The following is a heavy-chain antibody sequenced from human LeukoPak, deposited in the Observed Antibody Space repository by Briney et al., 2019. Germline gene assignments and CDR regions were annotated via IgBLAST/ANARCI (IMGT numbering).Heavy chain of an antibody. CDR2: ISAYNGNT. Sequence: ASVTVSCKASGYTFTSYGISWVRQAPGQGLEWMGWISAYNGNTNYAQKLQGRVTMTTDTSTSTAHMELRSLRSDATAVYYCASHKRGWLFAYWGQGTLVTVSS. D-gene: IGHD6-19*01. J-gene: IGHJ4*02. CDR3: ASHKRGWLFAY. V-gene: IGHV1-18*01. CDR1: GYTFTSYG.